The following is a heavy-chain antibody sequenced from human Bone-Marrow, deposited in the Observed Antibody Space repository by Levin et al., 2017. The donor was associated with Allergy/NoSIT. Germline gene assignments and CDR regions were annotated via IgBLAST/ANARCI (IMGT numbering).Heavy chain of an antibody. V-gene: IGHV3-48*01. CDR1: GFTFSSYS. Sequence: GESLKISCAASGFTFSSYSMNWVRQAPGKGLEWVSYISSSSSTIYYADSVKGRFTISRDNAKNSLYLQMNSLRAEDTAVYYCARDWNSDCSSTSCYGDYWGQGTLVTVSS. J-gene: IGHJ4*02. CDR2: ISSSSSTI. D-gene: IGHD2-2*01. CDR3: ARDWNSDCSSTSCYGDY.